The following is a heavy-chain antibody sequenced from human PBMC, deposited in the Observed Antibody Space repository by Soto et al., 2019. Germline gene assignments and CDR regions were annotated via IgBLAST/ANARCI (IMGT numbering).Heavy chain of an antibody. Sequence: ASVNVSCKASGYTFTGYAMHWVRQAPGQRLEWMGWINAGNGNTKYSQKFQGRVTITRDTSASTAYMELSSLRSEDTAVYYCASAVAVAADFDYWGQGTLVTVSS. CDR2: INAGNGNT. CDR3: ASAVAVAADFDY. J-gene: IGHJ4*02. V-gene: IGHV1-3*01. CDR1: GYTFTGYA. D-gene: IGHD6-19*01.